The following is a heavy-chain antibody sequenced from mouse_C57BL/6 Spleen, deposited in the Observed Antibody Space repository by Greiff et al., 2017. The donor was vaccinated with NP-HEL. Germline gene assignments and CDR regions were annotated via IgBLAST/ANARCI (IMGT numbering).Heavy chain of an antibody. V-gene: IGHV1-50*01. CDR1: GYTFTSYW. CDR2: IDPSDSYT. D-gene: IGHD4-1*01. Sequence: QVQLQQSGAELVKPGASVKLSCKASGYTFTSYWMQWVKQRPGQGLEWIGEIDPSDSYTNYNQKFKGKATLTVDTSSSTAYMQLSSLTSEDSAVYYCARRGNLGRSWYFDVWGTGTTVTVSS. J-gene: IGHJ1*03. CDR3: ARRGNLGRSWYFDV.